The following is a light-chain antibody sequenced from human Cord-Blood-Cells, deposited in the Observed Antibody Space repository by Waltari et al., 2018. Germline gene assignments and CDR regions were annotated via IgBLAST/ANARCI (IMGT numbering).Light chain of an antibody. Sequence: EIEMPQSPATLSVSPGERATLSCRASQCVRSNLAWYQQKPGPAPRLLIYGASTRAAGIPARFSGSGSGTEFTLTISSLQSEDFAVYYCQQYNNWPLTFGGGTKVEIK. J-gene: IGKJ4*01. CDR1: QCVRSN. V-gene: IGKV3-15*01. CDR3: QQYNNWPLT. CDR2: GAS.